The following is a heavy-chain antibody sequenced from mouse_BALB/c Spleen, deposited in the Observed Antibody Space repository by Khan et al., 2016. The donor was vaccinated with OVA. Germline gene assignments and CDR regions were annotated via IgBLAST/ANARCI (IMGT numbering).Heavy chain of an antibody. J-gene: IGHJ3*01. CDR3: ASGVAYERTDGWFAY. V-gene: IGHV1-4*01. Sequence: VQLQQSGAELARPGASVKMSCKASGYTFTSYTIHWVKQRPGQGLEWIGYINPSSGYTNYNQKFKAKATLTADKSSSTAYMLLSSLTSDHSAIYYCASGVAYERTDGWFAYWGQGTLFSVSA. D-gene: IGHD1-1*01. CDR2: INPSSGYT. CDR1: GYTFTSYT.